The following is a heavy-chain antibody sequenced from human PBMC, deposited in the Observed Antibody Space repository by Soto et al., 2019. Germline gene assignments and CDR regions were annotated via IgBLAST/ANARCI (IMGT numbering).Heavy chain of an antibody. D-gene: IGHD5-18*01. CDR1: GYTFTSYD. V-gene: IGHV1-8*01. J-gene: IGHJ4*02. CDR3: ARGVMWDTAMVDY. Sequence: ASVKVSFKASGYTFTSYDINWVRQATGQGLEWMGWMNPNSGNTGYAQKFQGRVTMTRNTSISTAYMELSSLRSEDTAVYYCARGVMWDTAMVDYWGQGTLVTVSS. CDR2: MNPNSGNT.